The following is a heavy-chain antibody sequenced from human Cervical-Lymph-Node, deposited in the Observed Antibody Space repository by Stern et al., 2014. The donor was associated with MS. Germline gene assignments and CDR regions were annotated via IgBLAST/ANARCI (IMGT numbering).Heavy chain of an antibody. D-gene: IGHD3-10*01. Sequence: VQLVESGGGVVQPGRSLRLSCVASGFTFTNYGMHWVRQAPGKGLAWVWGILYDGSKKSYADSVKGRFSISRDNSKNTLYLQMSSLRAEDTAVYYCAKDRKTYYYGSGSYYNSYYFDYWGQGTLVTVSS. CDR2: ILYDGSKK. V-gene: IGHV3-30*18. J-gene: IGHJ4*02. CDR3: AKDRKTYYYGSGSYYNSYYFDY. CDR1: GFTFTNYG.